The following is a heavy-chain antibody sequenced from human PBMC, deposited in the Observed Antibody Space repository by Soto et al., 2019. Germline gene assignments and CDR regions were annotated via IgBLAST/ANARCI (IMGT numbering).Heavy chain of an antibody. CDR2: INGDGSST. V-gene: IGHV3-74*01. Sequence: EVQLVESGGGLVQPGGSLRLSCAASGFTFSSYWMHWVRQAPGKGLVWVSRINGDGSSTSYADSVKGRFTISRDNAKNTLYLQMNGLRAEDTAVYYCTRDAYYDFWSGYSGYYYYYMDVWGKGTTVTVSS. D-gene: IGHD3-3*01. J-gene: IGHJ6*03. CDR3: TRDAYYDFWSGYSGYYYYYMDV. CDR1: GFTFSSYW.